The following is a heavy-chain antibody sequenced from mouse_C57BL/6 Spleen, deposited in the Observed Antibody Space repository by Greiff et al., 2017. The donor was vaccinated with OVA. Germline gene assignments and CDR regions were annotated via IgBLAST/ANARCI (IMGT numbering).Heavy chain of an antibody. V-gene: IGHV1-42*01. Sequence: EVKLQQSGPELVKPGASVKISCKASGYSFTGYYMNWVKQSPEKSLEWIGEINPSTGGTTYNQKFKAKATLTVDKSSSTAYMQLKSLTSEDSAVYYCARRITTVVAPFDDWGQGTTLTVSS. D-gene: IGHD1-1*01. CDR1: GYSFTGYY. CDR2: INPSTGGT. CDR3: ARRITTVVAPFDD. J-gene: IGHJ2*01.